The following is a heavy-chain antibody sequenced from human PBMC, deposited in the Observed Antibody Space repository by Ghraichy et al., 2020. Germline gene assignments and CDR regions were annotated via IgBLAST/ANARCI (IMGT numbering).Heavy chain of an antibody. CDR2: IYYSGST. D-gene: IGHD3-9*01. V-gene: IGHV4-39*01. J-gene: IGHJ5*02. CDR3: ARGGTGYYIGSWFDP. CDR1: GGSISSSNYY. Sequence: SETLSLTCTVSGGSISSSNYYWGWIRQPPGKGLEWIGSIYYSGSTYYNPSLKSRVTISVDTSKNQFSLKLSSVTAADTAVYYCARGGTGYYIGSWFDPWGQGTLVTVSS.